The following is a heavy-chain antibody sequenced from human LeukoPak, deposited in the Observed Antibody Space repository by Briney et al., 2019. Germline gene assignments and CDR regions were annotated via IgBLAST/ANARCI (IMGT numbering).Heavy chain of an antibody. CDR3: ARDYDSSTYYYAFDI. D-gene: IGHD3-22*01. CDR2: IYPGDSDT. CDR1: GYSFPSYW. V-gene: IGHV5-51*01. Sequence: GESLKISCKGSGYSFPSYWIGWVRQMPGKGLEWMGIIYPGDSDTRYSPSFQGQVTISADNSISTAYLQWSSLKASDTAIYYCARDYDSSTYYYAFDIWGQGTMVTVSS. J-gene: IGHJ3*02.